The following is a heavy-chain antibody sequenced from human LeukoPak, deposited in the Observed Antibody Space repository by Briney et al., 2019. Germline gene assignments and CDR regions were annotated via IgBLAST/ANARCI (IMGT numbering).Heavy chain of an antibody. V-gene: IGHV3-20*04. Sequence: GGSLRLSCAASGFTFDDYGMSWVRQAPGKGLEWVSDINWNGGSTGYADSVKGRFTISRDNAKNSLYLQMNSLRAEDTAVYYCARPSGGLTFYYYYYYMDVWGKGTTVTVSS. J-gene: IGHJ6*03. CDR3: ARPSGGLTFYYYYYYMDV. D-gene: IGHD6-19*01. CDR1: GFTFDDYG. CDR2: INWNGGST.